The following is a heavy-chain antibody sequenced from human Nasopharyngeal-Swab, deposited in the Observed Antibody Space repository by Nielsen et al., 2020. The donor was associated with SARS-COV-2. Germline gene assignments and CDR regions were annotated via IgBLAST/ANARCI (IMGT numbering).Heavy chain of an antibody. Sequence: GESLQISCAGSGFTVGSFGMTWVRQAPGKGLEWVSYISPSSGYIYYAESLKGRFTISRDNGKNSVYLQMNSLRADDTAVYFCARQDRFYYYLDVWGKGTTVTV. CDR2: ISPSSGYI. CDR3: ARQDRFYYYLDV. J-gene: IGHJ6*03. D-gene: IGHD3-3*01. V-gene: IGHV3-21*01. CDR1: GFTVGSFG.